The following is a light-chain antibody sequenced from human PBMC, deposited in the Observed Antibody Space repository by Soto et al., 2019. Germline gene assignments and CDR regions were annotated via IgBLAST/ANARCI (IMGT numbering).Light chain of an antibody. CDR3: QQYNSYSPET. CDR2: DAS. J-gene: IGKJ1*01. CDR1: QSISSW. V-gene: IGKV1-5*01. Sequence: DIQMTQSPSTLSASVGDRDTITCRASQSISSWLAWYQQKPGKAPKLLIYDASSLESGVPSRFSGSGSGTEFTLTISSLQPDDFATYYCQQYNSYSPETFGQGTKVEIK.